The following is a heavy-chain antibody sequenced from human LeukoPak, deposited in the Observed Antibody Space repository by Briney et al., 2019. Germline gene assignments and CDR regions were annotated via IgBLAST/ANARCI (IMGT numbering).Heavy chain of an antibody. CDR2: ISSSSSYI. CDR1: GFTFSSYS. CDR3: ARDGELWGGYFDY. Sequence: GGSLRLSCAASGFTFSSYSMNWVRQAPGKGLEWVSSISSSSSYIYYADSVKGRFTISRDNAKNSLYLQMNSLRAEDTAVYYCARDGELWGGYFDYWGQGTLVTVSS. V-gene: IGHV3-21*04. J-gene: IGHJ4*02. D-gene: IGHD1-7*01.